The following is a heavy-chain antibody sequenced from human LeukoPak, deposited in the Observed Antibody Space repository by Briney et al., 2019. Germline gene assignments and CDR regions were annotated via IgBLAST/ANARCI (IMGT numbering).Heavy chain of an antibody. CDR2: INHSGST. V-gene: IGHV4-34*09. D-gene: IGHD4-17*01. CDR3: ARDYGNNWFDP. CDR1: GGSFSGYY. J-gene: IGHJ5*02. Sequence: SETLSLTCAVYGGSFSGYYWSRIRQPPGKGLEWIGEINHSGSTNYNPSLRSRVSISVDTSKNQFSLKLSSVTAADTAMYYCARDYGNNWFDPWGQGTLVTVSA.